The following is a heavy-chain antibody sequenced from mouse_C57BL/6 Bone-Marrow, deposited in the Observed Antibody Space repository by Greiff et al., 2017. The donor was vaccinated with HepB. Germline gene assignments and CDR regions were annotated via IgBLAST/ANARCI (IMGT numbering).Heavy chain of an antibody. D-gene: IGHD2-5*01. CDR1: GYTFTSYW. J-gene: IGHJ2*01. Sequence: VQLQQPGAELVKPGASVKLSCKASGYTFTSYWMPWVKQSPGQGLEWIGLINTNSGSTNYNEKFKSKATLTVDKSSNTPYMQLSSLTSEDSAVYYCARYSNHYFDYWGQGSTLTVSS. V-gene: IGHV1-64*01. CDR2: INTNSGST. CDR3: ARYSNHYFDY.